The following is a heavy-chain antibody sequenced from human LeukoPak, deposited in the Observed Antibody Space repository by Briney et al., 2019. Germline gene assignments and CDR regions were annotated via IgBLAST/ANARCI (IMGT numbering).Heavy chain of an antibody. V-gene: IGHV5-51*01. J-gene: IGHJ4*02. CDR2: IYAGNSDA. D-gene: IGHD5-24*01. CDR1: GYPFTTSW. CDR3: AIINHPDGRVY. Sequence: GESLKISCQGFGYPFTTSWIGWVRQLPGKGLEWTAIIYAGNSDAKYSPSFQGRVSISTDRSISTAYLHWSSLKASDTAIYYCAIINHPDGRVYWGQGTLVTVSS.